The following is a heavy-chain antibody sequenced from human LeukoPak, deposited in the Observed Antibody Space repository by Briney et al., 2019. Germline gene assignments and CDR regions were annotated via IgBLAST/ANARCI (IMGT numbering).Heavy chain of an antibody. Sequence: SETLSLTCTVSGYSISSGYYWGWIRQPPGKGLEWIGSIYHSGSTYYNPSLKSRVTISVDTSKNQFSLRLTSVTAADTAFYYCARVRAAAVPYYFDSWGQGTLVTVSS. CDR2: IYHSGST. CDR3: ARVRAAAVPYYFDS. J-gene: IGHJ4*02. V-gene: IGHV4-38-2*02. D-gene: IGHD6-13*01. CDR1: GYSISSGYY.